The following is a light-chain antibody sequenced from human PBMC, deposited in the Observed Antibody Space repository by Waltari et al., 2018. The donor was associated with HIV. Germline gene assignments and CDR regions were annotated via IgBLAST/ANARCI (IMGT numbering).Light chain of an antibody. CDR2: RND. CDR3: AAYDDNLPGWM. V-gene: IGLV1-47*01. Sequence: QSVLTQPPSASGTPGQRVTISCSGSSSNIGSNSVFWYQQFPGTAPKVLIYRNDQRPPGVPDRFSASRSGTSASLVISGLLSEDEADYYCAAYDDNLPGWMFGGGTKLTAL. J-gene: IGLJ3*02. CDR1: SSNIGSNS.